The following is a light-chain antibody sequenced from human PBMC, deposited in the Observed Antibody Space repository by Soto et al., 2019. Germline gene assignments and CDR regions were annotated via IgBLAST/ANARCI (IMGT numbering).Light chain of an antibody. Sequence: DIQMTQSPSTLSASVGDRVTITWRPSRSVSSWLAWYQQKPGKAPRLLIQKTSDLISGVPSRFSGRGSGAEFTLTIDSLQPDDFASYYCQQLGTFGQGTKV. CDR1: RSVSSW. CDR3: QQLGT. CDR2: KTS. J-gene: IGKJ1*01. V-gene: IGKV1-5*03.